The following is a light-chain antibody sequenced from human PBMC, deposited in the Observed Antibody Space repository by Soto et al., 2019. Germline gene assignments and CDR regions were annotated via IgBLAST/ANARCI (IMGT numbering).Light chain of an antibody. V-gene: IGLV2-14*01. J-gene: IGLJ1*01. Sequence: QSVLTQPASVSGSPGQSITISCTGTSSDVGGSNYVSLYQQHPGKAPKLMIYDVSNRPSGVSNRFSGSKSGDPASLTISGLQADDEADYYCGSYTSSSTLYVFGTGTKVTVL. CDR1: SSDVGGSNY. CDR3: GSYTSSSTLYV. CDR2: DVS.